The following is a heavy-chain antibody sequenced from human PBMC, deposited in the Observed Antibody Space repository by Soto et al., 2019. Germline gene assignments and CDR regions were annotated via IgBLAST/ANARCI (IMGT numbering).Heavy chain of an antibody. Sequence: GESLKISCKGSGYSSNSYWIAWVRQMPGKGLEWMGIIYPADSETRYSPSFQGQVTISADKSISTAYLQWSSLKASDTAMYYCARLGYYDSSGYYELDYYGMDVWGQGTTVTVSS. CDR3: ARLGYYDSSGYYELDYYGMDV. CDR2: IYPADSET. D-gene: IGHD3-22*01. J-gene: IGHJ6*02. V-gene: IGHV5-51*01. CDR1: GYSSNSYW.